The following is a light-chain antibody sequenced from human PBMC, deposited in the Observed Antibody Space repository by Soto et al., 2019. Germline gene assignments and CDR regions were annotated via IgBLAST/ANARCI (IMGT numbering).Light chain of an antibody. CDR2: EGS. CDR3: CSYAGSGTWV. V-gene: IGLV2-23*01. J-gene: IGLJ1*01. Sequence: QSALTQPASVSGSPGQSITISCTGTSSDVGSYNFVSWYQQHPGKAPKVMIYEGSKRPSGVSNRFSGSKSGNTASLTISGLQAEDEADYYCCSYAGSGTWVFGTGTKLTVL. CDR1: SSDVGSYNF.